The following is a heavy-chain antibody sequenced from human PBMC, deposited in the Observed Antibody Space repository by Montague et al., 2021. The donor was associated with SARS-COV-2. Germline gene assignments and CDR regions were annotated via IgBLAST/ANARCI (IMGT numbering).Heavy chain of an antibody. CDR2: IYYSGST. Sequence: SGTLSLTCTVSGGSISSYYWNWIRQSPGKGLEWIGYIYYSGSTKXNPSLKSRVTISVDTSKSQMSLRLNSVTAADTAVYYCAGDRGRFWHFDLWGRGTLVTVSS. J-gene: IGHJ2*01. D-gene: IGHD5-12*01. V-gene: IGHV4-59*01. CDR1: GGSISSYY. CDR3: AGDRGRFWHFDL.